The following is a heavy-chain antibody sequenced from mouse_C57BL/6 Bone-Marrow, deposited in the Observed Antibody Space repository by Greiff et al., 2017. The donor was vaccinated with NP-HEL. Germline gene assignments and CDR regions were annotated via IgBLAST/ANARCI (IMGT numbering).Heavy chain of an antibody. V-gene: IGHV7-3*01. CDR2: IRNKANGYTT. J-gene: IGHJ1*03. Sequence: EVMLVESGGGLVQPGGSLSLSCAASGFTFTDYYMSWVRQPPGKALEWLGFIRNKANGYTTEYSASVKGRFTISRDNSQSILYLQLNALRAEDSATYYCARYRDFDVWGTGTTVTVSS. CDR1: GFTFTDYY. CDR3: ARYRDFDV.